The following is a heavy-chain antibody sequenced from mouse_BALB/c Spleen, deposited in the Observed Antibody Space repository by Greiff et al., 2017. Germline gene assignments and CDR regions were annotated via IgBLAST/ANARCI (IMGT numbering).Heavy chain of an antibody. V-gene: IGHV3-1*02. J-gene: IGHJ2*01. Sequence: EVQLQESGPDLVKPSQSLSLTCTVTGYSITSGYSWYWIRQFPGNKLEWMGYIHYSGSTNYNPSLKSRITITRDTSKNQFFLQLNSVTTEDTATYYCARFYYGSSYFDYWGQGTTLTVSS. CDR1: GYSITSGYS. CDR3: ARFYYGSSYFDY. CDR2: IHYSGST. D-gene: IGHD1-1*01.